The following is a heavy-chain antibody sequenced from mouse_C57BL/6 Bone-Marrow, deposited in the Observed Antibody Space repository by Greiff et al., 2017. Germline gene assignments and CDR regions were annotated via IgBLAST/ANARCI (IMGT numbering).Heavy chain of an antibody. J-gene: IGHJ4*01. CDR3: ARRPLMDY. CDR1: GFTFSDYG. CDR2: ISSGSSTI. V-gene: IGHV5-17*01. Sequence: EVTLMESGGGLVKPGGSLKLSCAASGFTFSDYGMHWVRQAPEKGLEWVAYISSGSSTIYYADTEKGRFTISRDNAKNTLFLQMTSLRSEDTAMYYCARRPLMDYWGQGTSVTVSS.